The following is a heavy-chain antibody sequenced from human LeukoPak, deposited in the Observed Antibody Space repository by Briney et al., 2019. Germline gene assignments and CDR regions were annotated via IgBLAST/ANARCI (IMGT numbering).Heavy chain of an antibody. D-gene: IGHD3-22*01. CDR1: GYTXTGYY. V-gene: IGHV1-2*02. Sequence: ASVKVSCKASGYTXTGYYMHGVRQAPGQGLEWMGWINPNSGGTNYAQKFQGRATMTRDTSISTAYMELSRLRSDDTAVYYCARNFYFDSSGYYHYWGQGTLVTVSS. CDR2: INPNSGGT. CDR3: ARNFYFDSSGYYHY. J-gene: IGHJ4*02.